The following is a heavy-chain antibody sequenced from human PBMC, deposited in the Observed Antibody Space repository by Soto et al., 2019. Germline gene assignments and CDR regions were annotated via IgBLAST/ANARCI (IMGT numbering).Heavy chain of an antibody. J-gene: IGHJ3*02. CDR3: AKGDSAWNDGLDM. V-gene: IGHV3-23*01. Sequence: EVQLLESGGGLVQPGGSLRLSCAVARFTFSTYAMTWVRQAPEKGLEWVSSISSSGGTTSYADSVKGRFTVSRDNSKNILYLQMHSLRAEDTAIYYCAKGDSAWNDGLDMWGQGTMVAVSS. CDR1: RFTFSTYA. D-gene: IGHD6-19*01. CDR2: ISSSGGTT.